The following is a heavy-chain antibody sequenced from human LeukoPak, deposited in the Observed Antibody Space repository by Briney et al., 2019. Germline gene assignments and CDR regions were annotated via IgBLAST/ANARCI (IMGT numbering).Heavy chain of an antibody. CDR2: INPKSGGT. J-gene: IGHJ5*02. CDR3: ARASVFGVVISSFDP. Sequence: ASVKVSCKASGYTFTGYYMHWVRQAPGQGLEWMGWINPKSGGTKYAQKFQGRVTMTRDTSISTVYMELSRLTSDDTAVYYCARASVFGVVISSFDPWGQGTLVTVSS. V-gene: IGHV1-2*02. CDR1: GYTFTGYY. D-gene: IGHD3-3*01.